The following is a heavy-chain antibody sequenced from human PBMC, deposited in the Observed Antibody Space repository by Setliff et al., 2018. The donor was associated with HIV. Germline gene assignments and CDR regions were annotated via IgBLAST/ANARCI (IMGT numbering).Heavy chain of an antibody. CDR3: ARSPAAEGF. CDR2: ISHSGIT. D-gene: IGHD6-13*01. V-gene: IGHV4-38-2*01. CDR1: GYSISSGYY. Sequence: LSLTCAVSGYSISSGYYWGWIRQPPGKGLEWIGSISHSGITNYNPSLKSRVTISVDTSNNQFSLKLSSVTATDTAVYYCARSPAAEGFWGQGTLVTVSS. J-gene: IGHJ4*02.